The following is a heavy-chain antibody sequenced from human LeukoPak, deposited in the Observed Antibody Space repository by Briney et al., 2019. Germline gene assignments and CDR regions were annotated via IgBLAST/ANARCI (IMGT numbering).Heavy chain of an antibody. Sequence: PGGSLRLSCAASGFTFSSYAMSWVRQAPGKGLEWVSAISGSGGSTYYADSVKGRFTISRDNSKNTLYLQMNSLRAEDTAVCYCAGSVWSGRGYFDYWGQGTLVTVSS. J-gene: IGHJ4*02. V-gene: IGHV3-23*01. CDR3: AGSVWSGRGYFDY. CDR2: ISGSGGST. CDR1: GFTFSSYA. D-gene: IGHD3-3*01.